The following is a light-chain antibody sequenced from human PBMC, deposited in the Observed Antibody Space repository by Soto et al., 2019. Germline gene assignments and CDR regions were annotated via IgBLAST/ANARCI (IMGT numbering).Light chain of an antibody. V-gene: IGLV2-11*01. Sequence: QSALTQPPSVSGSPGQSVTISCTGTSSDVGGYNYVSWYQQHPGKAPKVIIFDVSKGPSGVPDRFSGSKSGSTASLTISGLQPDDEGDYYCCSFAGGFYVVGTGTKLTVL. CDR2: DVS. J-gene: IGLJ1*01. CDR1: SSDVGGYNY. CDR3: CSFAGGFYV.